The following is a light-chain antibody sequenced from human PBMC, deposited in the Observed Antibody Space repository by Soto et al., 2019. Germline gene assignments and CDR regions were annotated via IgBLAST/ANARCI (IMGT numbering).Light chain of an antibody. CDR1: QDISNS. CDR2: DAT. CDR3: QQYDYLPPFT. V-gene: IGKV1-33*01. J-gene: IGKJ3*01. Sequence: DIQMTQSPSSLSASVGDRVTITCQASQDISNSLGWYQQKPGKAPKLLIYDATDLEAGVPSRFSGRGSGTDFTFTISSLQPEGVGTYYCQQYDYLPPFTFGPG.